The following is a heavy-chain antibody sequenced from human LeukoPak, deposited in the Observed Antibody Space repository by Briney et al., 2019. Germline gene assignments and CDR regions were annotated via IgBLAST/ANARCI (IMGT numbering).Heavy chain of an antibody. V-gene: IGHV3-30*02. CDR3: AKDRVVVVPAAIDFDY. D-gene: IGHD2-2*01. CDR2: IRYDGSNK. CDR1: GFTFSSYG. Sequence: PGGSLRLSCAASGFTFSSYGMHWVRQAPGKGLEWVAFIRYDGSNKYYADSVKGRFTISRDNSKNTLYLQMNSLRAEDTAVYYCAKDRVVVVPAAIDFDYWGQGTLVTVSS. J-gene: IGHJ4*02.